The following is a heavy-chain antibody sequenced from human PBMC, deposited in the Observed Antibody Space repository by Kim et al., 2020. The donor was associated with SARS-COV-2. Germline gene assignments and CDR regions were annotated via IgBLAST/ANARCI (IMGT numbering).Heavy chain of an antibody. J-gene: IGHJ6*02. CDR1: GYTFTSYA. Sequence: ASVKVSCKASGYTFTSYAMHWVRQAPGQRLEWMGWINAGNGNTKYSQKFQGRVTITRDTSASTAYMELSSLRSEDTAVYYCARDYSGYDSHYYYYGMDVWGQGTTVTVSS. D-gene: IGHD5-12*01. V-gene: IGHV1-3*01. CDR3: ARDYSGYDSHYYYYGMDV. CDR2: INAGNGNT.